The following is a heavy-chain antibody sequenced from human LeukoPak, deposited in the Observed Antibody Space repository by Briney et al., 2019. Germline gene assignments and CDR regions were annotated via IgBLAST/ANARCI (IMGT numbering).Heavy chain of an antibody. CDR1: GYTFTSYG. Sequence: ASVKVSCKASGYTFTSYGISWVRQAPGQGLEWMGWISAYNGNTNYAQKLQGRVTMTTDTSTSTAYMEPRSLRSDDTAVYYCARSGAYYYDSSGYYAVGYWGQGTLVTVSS. CDR3: ARSGAYYYDSSGYYAVGY. CDR2: ISAYNGNT. D-gene: IGHD3-22*01. J-gene: IGHJ4*02. V-gene: IGHV1-18*01.